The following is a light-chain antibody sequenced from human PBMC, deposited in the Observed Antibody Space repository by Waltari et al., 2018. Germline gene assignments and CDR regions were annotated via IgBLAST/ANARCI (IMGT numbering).Light chain of an antibody. Sequence: YVLTQPPSVSVAPGQTARLTCGGYNIGGKSVQWYQQKPGQAPVLVVYDASARPSGIPERFSGSNSGNTATLTITRVEAGDEADYYCQVWHHTNDQEGVFGGGTTLTV. CDR3: QVWHHTNDQEGV. CDR2: DAS. J-gene: IGLJ3*02. CDR1: NIGGKS. V-gene: IGLV3-21*02.